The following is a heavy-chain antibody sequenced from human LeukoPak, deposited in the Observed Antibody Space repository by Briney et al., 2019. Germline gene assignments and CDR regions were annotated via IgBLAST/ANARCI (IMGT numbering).Heavy chain of an antibody. V-gene: IGHV3-21*01. Sequence: PGGSLRLSCAASGFTFSSYEMNWVRQAPGKGLEWVSSISDTSTYIYYADSVKGRFTISRDNAKNSLYLQMNSLTADDTAFYYCARGGYSSSWGDFDYWGQGTLVTVSS. J-gene: IGHJ4*02. CDR3: ARGGYSSSWGDFDY. CDR2: ISDTSTYI. D-gene: IGHD6-19*01. CDR1: GFTFSSYE.